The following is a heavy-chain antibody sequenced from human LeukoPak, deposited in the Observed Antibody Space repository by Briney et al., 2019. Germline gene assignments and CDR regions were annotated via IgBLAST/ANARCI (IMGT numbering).Heavy chain of an antibody. J-gene: IGHJ4*02. D-gene: IGHD6-19*01. Sequence: GESLKISCKGSGYSFTSYWIGWVRQMPGKGLEWMGIIYPGDSDTRYSPSFQGQVTISADKSISTAYLQWSSLKASDTAMYYCARQGVRQWLVWYYFDYWGQGTLVTVSS. CDR1: GYSFTSYW. CDR3: ARQGVRQWLVWYYFDY. V-gene: IGHV5-51*01. CDR2: IYPGDSDT.